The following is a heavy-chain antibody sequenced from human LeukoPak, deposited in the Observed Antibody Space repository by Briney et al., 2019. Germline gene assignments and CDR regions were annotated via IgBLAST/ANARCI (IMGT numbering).Heavy chain of an antibody. CDR2: MNPNSGNT. Sequence: ASVKVSCKASGYIFTSYDINWVRQATGQGLEWMGWMNPNSGNTGYAQKFQGRVTMTRDTSISTAYMELSRLRSDDTAVYYCARDKWRVVPAVYYYYYYMDVWGKGTTVTVSS. CDR1: GYIFTSYD. CDR3: ARDKWRVVPAVYYYYYYMDV. J-gene: IGHJ6*03. D-gene: IGHD2-2*01. V-gene: IGHV1-8*01.